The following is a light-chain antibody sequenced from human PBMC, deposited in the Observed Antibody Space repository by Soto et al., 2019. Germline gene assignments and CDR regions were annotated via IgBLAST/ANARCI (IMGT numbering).Light chain of an antibody. CDR2: LGS. CDR1: QSLLHSNGYNY. V-gene: IGKV2-28*01. CDR3: MQALQTPPT. J-gene: IGKJ1*01. Sequence: DIVMTQSPLSLPVTPGEPASISCRSSQSLLHSNGYNYLDWYLQKPGQSPQLLIYLGSSRASGVPDRFSGVGSGKHFKLKISRVEAEDVGIYYWMQALQTPPTFGQGTKVEIK.